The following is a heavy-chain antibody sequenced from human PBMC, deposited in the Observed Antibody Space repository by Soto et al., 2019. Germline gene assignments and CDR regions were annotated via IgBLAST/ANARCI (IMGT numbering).Heavy chain of an antibody. CDR1: GFSLTTGKMG. CDR3: ARMKVDSYQFYYAMDV. Sequence: SGPTLVNPTETLTLTCTVSGFSLTTGKMGVSWILQPPGKALEWLAHIFSDNERSYSTSLQGRLTISKDTSGSQVVLSMTNVDPVDTATYYCARMKVDSYQFYYAMDVWGQGTTVTVSS. CDR2: IFSDNER. V-gene: IGHV2-26*01. D-gene: IGHD3-9*01. J-gene: IGHJ6*02.